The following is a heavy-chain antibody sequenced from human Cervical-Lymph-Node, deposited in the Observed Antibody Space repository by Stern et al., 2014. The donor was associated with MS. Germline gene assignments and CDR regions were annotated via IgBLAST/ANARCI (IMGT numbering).Heavy chain of an antibody. V-gene: IGHV4-30-4*01. Sequence: QVQLQESGPGLVKPSQTLSLTCTVSGGSISSGDYYWSWIRQPQGKGLEWIGYIYYSGSTYYNPSLKSRVTISVDTSKNQFSLKLSSVTAADTAVYYCARDSSGYYLILDYWGQGTLVTVSS. CDR1: GGSISSGDYY. J-gene: IGHJ4*02. CDR2: IYYSGST. CDR3: ARDSSGYYLILDY. D-gene: IGHD3-22*01.